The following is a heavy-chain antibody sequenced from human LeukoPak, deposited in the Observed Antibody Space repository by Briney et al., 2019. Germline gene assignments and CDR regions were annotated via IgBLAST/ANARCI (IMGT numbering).Heavy chain of an antibody. CDR2: ISPSGGST. Sequence: ASVKVSCKASGYTFTSYYMHWVRQAPGQGLEWMGIISPSGGSTSYAQKFQGRVTMTRDTSTSTGYMELSSLRSEDTAVYYCARTSGSYYHDYWGQGTLVTVSS. V-gene: IGHV1-46*01. J-gene: IGHJ4*02. CDR1: GYTFTSYY. D-gene: IGHD1-26*01. CDR3: ARTSGSYYHDY.